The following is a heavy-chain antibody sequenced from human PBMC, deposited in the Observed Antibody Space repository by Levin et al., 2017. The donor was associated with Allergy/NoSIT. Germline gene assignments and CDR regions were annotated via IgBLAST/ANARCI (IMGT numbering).Heavy chain of an antibody. CDR3: ARDPPEVEAGEVFDF. D-gene: IGHD1-26*01. Sequence: ASVKVSCKXXXXXXTAYYMKRVRQAPRQGLEWMGIINPNGSTTTYAQKFQGRVTMTTDTSTSTVYMELSSLRSEDTAVYYCARDPPEVEAGEVFDFWGQGTQVTVSS. CDR1: XXXXTAYY. V-gene: IGHV1-46*01. J-gene: IGHJ4*02. CDR2: INPNGSTT.